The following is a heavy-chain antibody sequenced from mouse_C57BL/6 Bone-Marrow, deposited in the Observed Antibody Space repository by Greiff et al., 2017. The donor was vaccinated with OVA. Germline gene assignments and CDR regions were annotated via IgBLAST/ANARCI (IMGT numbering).Heavy chain of an antibody. CDR1: GFSLTSYG. CDR3: AKRGDYGRYFDV. Sequence: VMLVESGPGLVAPSQSLYITCTVSGFSLTSYGVNWVRQPPGKGLEWLGVIWGGGNTNNNSALMSRLSISKDNYKSQVFLKMNRLQTDDTAMYYCAKRGDYGRYFDVWGTGTTVTVSS. J-gene: IGHJ1*03. CDR2: IWGGGNT. D-gene: IGHD1-1*01. V-gene: IGHV2-9*01.